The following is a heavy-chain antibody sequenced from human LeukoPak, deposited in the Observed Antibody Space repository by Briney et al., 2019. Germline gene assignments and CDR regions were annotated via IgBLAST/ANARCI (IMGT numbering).Heavy chain of an antibody. CDR3: ARDLGVMVRAFDI. J-gene: IGHJ3*02. V-gene: IGHV4-31*03. Sequence: SETLSLTCTVSGGSISSGGYYWSWIRQHPGKGLEWIGYIYYSGSTYYNPSLKSRVTISVDTSKNQFSLKLSSVTAADTAVYYCARDLGVMVRAFDIWGQGTMVTVSS. CDR1: GGSISSGGYY. D-gene: IGHD5-18*01. CDR2: IYYSGST.